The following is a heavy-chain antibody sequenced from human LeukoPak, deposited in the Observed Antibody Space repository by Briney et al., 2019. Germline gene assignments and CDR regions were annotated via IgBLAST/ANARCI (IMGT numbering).Heavy chain of an antibody. J-gene: IGHJ4*02. CDR1: GVTVSTSY. Sequence: GESLRLSCAASGVTVSTSYMIWVRQAPGKGLEWVSVIYGEGNTYYADSVKGQFTISRDDSKNTLSLQMTSLRAADTAIYYCARDSTTWSRAGYWGQGTLVTVS. CDR3: ARDSTTWSRAGY. D-gene: IGHD6-13*01. V-gene: IGHV3-53*01. CDR2: IYGEGNT.